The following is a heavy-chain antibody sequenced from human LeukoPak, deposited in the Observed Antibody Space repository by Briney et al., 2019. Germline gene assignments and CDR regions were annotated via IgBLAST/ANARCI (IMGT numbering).Heavy chain of an antibody. D-gene: IGHD3-10*01. CDR1: GYTFTSYY. V-gene: IGHV1-46*01. Sequence: GASVKVSCKASGYTFTSYYMHWVRQAPGQGLEWMGIINPSGGSTSYAKKFQGRVTMTRDTSTSTVYMELSSLRSEDTAVYYCARDLEATYYYGSGSFDYWGQGTLVTVSS. CDR2: INPSGGST. CDR3: ARDLEATYYYGSGSFDY. J-gene: IGHJ4*02.